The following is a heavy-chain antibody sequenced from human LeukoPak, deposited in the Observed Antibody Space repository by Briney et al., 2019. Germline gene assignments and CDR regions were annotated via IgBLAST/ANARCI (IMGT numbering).Heavy chain of an antibody. D-gene: IGHD2-2*01. Sequence: GGSLRLSCAASGFTFSSYEMNWVRQAPGKGLEWVSSISSSSSYIYYADSVKGRFTISRDNAKNSLYLQMNSLRAEDTAVYYCAREGDRYCSSTSCYVWFDPWGQGTLVTVSS. CDR1: GFTFSSYE. J-gene: IGHJ5*02. CDR3: AREGDRYCSSTSCYVWFDP. CDR2: ISSSSSYI. V-gene: IGHV3-21*01.